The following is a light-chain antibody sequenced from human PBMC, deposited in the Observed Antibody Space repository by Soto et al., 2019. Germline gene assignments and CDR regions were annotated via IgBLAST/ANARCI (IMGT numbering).Light chain of an antibody. CDR2: GAF. J-gene: IGKJ4*01. V-gene: IGKV3-15*01. Sequence: IVMTQSPATLPMFPGERATLSCMASQSVSSDLGWYQQKPGQAPRLLIHGAFIRASGVPARFSGSGSGTEFTLTISSLQSEDSAVYYCQQYNDWPLTFGGGTKVEIQ. CDR3: QQYNDWPLT. CDR1: QSVSSD.